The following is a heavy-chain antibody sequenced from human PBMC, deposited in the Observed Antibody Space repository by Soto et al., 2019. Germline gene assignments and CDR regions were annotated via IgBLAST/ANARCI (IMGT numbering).Heavy chain of an antibody. CDR1: GFTFSSYG. V-gene: IGHV3-33*01. CDR3: AREKSIAARPGLDY. Sequence: QVQLVESGGGVIKPGRSRRLSCAASGFTFSSYGMHWVRKAPGKGLEWVSVIWYDGSNKYYADSVKGRFTISRDNSKNTLYLQMNSLRAEDTAVYYCAREKSIAARPGLDYWGQGTLVTVSS. J-gene: IGHJ4*02. D-gene: IGHD6-6*01. CDR2: IWYDGSNK.